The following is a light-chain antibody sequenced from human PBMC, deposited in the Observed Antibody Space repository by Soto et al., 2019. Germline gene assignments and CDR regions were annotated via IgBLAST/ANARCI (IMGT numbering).Light chain of an antibody. CDR1: SSDVGGYNY. J-gene: IGLJ1*01. Sequence: QSALTQPASVSGSPGQSITIACTGTSSDVGGYNYVSWYQQHPGKAPKLMIYEVSNRPSGVSNRFSGSKSGNTASLTISGLQAEDEADYYCSSYTTLSNRVFGTGTKLTVL. CDR2: EVS. CDR3: SSYTTLSNRV. V-gene: IGLV2-14*01.